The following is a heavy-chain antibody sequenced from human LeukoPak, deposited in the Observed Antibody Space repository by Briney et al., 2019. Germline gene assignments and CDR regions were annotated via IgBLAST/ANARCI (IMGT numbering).Heavy chain of an antibody. CDR1: GASISSYY. V-gene: IGHV4-59*01. Sequence: PSETLSLTCNVSGASISSYYWSWIRQPPGKGLDWIGYIYYSGSTNYNPSLKSRVTISVDTSKNQFSLKLTSVTAADTAVYYCARVGWNEYYDRSGPVDCWGQGTLVTVSS. D-gene: IGHD3-22*01. J-gene: IGHJ4*02. CDR3: ARVGWNEYYDRSGPVDC. CDR2: IYYSGST.